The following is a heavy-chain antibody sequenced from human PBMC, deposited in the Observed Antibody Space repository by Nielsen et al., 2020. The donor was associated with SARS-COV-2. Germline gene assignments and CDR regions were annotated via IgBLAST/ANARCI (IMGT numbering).Heavy chain of an antibody. CDR2: IYYSGAT. Sequence: SETLSLTCTVSGGSVSSRSYCWAWIRQPQGNGLEWNGRIYYSGATDYNPSHESRVIMSVDTSKNQFSLNLTSMTAADTATYYCAKGSAVPGSFFHHYYVMDVWGQGTTVAVSS. D-gene: IGHD6-19*01. CDR1: GGSVSSRSYC. J-gene: IGHJ6*02. V-gene: IGHV4-39*07. CDR3: AKGSAVPGSFFHHYYVMDV.